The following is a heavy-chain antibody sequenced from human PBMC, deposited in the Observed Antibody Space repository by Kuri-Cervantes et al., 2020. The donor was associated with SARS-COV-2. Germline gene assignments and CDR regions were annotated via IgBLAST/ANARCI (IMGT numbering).Heavy chain of an antibody. CDR2: IYYSGGT. Sequence: SETLSLTCTVSGGSISSSSYYWGWIRQPPGKGLEWIGSIYYSGGTYYNPSLKSRVTTSVDTSKNQFSLKLSSVTAADTAVYYCARETETPPYYYDSSGTLWAFDIWGQGTMVTVSS. CDR3: ARETETPPYYYDSSGTLWAFDI. V-gene: IGHV4-39*07. CDR1: GGSISSSSYY. D-gene: IGHD3-22*01. J-gene: IGHJ3*02.